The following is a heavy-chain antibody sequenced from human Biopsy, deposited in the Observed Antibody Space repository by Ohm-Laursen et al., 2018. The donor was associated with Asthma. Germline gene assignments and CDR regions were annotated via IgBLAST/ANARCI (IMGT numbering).Heavy chain of an antibody. J-gene: IGHJ6*02. Sequence: ASVKVSCKTSGYTFNSAGITWVRQAPGQGLEWVGWISVYNGNTKVAQKLQDRVTMTTDTSTSTAYMELGSLRSDDTAVYFCARAVDYSHYYGIDVWGQGTTVTVS. V-gene: IGHV1-18*01. CDR1: GYTFNSAG. CDR3: ARAVDYSHYYGIDV. D-gene: IGHD3-10*01. CDR2: ISVYNGNT.